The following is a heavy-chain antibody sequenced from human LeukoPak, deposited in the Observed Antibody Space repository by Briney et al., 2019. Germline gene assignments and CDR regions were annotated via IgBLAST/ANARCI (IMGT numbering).Heavy chain of an antibody. D-gene: IGHD6-19*01. CDR2: IKQDGSDK. CDR3: ASDSSVLIKGAY. Sequence: PGGSLRLSCAASGFTFSSYWMSWVRQAPGKGLEWVANIKQDGSDKYYVDSVKGRFTISRDNAKNSLFLQMNSLRAEDTAVHYCASDSSVLIKGAYWGQGTLVTVSS. J-gene: IGHJ4*02. CDR1: GFTFSSYW. V-gene: IGHV3-7*04.